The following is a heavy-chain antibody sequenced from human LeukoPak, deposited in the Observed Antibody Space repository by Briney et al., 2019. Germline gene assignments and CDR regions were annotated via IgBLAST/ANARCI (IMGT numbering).Heavy chain of an antibody. Sequence: SETLSLTCAVYGGSFSGYYWSWIRQPPGKGLEWIGEINHSGSTNYNPSLKSRVTISVDTSKNQFSLKLSSVTAADTAVYYCARGNYDFWSGYPNWFDPWGQGTLATVSS. CDR2: INHSGST. CDR3: ARGNYDFWSGYPNWFDP. V-gene: IGHV4-34*01. D-gene: IGHD3-3*01. CDR1: GGSFSGYY. J-gene: IGHJ5*02.